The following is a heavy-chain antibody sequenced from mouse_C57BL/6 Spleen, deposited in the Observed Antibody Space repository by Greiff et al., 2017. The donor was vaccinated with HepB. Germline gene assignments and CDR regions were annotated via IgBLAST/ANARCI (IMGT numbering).Heavy chain of an antibody. CDR3: ARGDYYGSTYAMDY. CDR1: GYAFSSYW. J-gene: IGHJ4*01. D-gene: IGHD1-1*01. CDR2: IYPGDGDT. V-gene: IGHV1-80*01. Sequence: QVQLQQSGAELVKPGASVKISCKASGYAFSSYWMNWVKQRPGKGLEWIGQIYPGDGDTNYNGKFKGKATLTADKSSSTAYMQLSSLTSEDSAVYFWARGDYYGSTYAMDYWGQGTSVTVSS.